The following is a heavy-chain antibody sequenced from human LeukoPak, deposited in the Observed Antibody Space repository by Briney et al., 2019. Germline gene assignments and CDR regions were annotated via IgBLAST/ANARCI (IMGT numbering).Heavy chain of an antibody. J-gene: IGHJ6*02. Sequence: GESLKISCKGSGYNFTSYWIGWVRQMPGKGLERMGIIYPGDSDTKYSPSFQGQVTISADKSISTAFLQWSSLKASDTAVYYCARFQSGRFSNGMDVWGQGTTVTVSS. CDR3: ARFQSGRFSNGMDV. CDR1: GYNFTSYW. V-gene: IGHV5-51*01. CDR2: IYPGDSDT. D-gene: IGHD3-3*01.